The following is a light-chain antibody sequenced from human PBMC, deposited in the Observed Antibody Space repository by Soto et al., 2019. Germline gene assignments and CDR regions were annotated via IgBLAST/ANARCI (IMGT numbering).Light chain of an antibody. V-gene: IGKV1-5*03. CDR2: KAS. CDR3: HHGNGYSEA. CDR1: QTISSW. Sequence: DIQMTQSPSTLSGSVGDRFTITCRVSQTISSWLAWYQQKPGKAPKLLTYKASTLKSGVPSRFSSSRCGTEFDVTISCLQADDFATYDCHHGNGYSEALGQGTEV. J-gene: IGKJ1*01.